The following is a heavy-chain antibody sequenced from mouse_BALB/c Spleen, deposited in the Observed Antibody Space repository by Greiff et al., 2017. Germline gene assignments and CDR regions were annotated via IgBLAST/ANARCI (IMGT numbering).Heavy chain of an antibody. D-gene: IGHD2-14*01. J-gene: IGHJ4*01. CDR1: GFSLTSYG. CDR3: ARNFYRYGFYAMDY. CDR2: IWSGGST. Sequence: QVQLKESGPGLVQPSQSLSITCTVSGFSLTSYGVHWVRQSPGKGLEWLGVIWSGGSTDYNAAFISRLSISKDNSKSQVFFKMNSLQADDTAIYYCARNFYRYGFYAMDYWGQGTSVTVSS. V-gene: IGHV2-4-1*01.